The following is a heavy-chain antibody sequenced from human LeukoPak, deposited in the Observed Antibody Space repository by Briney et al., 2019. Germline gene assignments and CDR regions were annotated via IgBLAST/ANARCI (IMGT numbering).Heavy chain of an antibody. V-gene: IGHV3-64D*06. J-gene: IGHJ4*02. CDR3: VKDQSGSASW. D-gene: IGHD3-10*01. CDR1: GFTFSTYA. Sequence: GGSLRLSCSASGFTFSTYAMHGVRQAPGKGLEYVSSITSDGGSTYYADSVKGRFTISRDNSKNTLYLQVNRLRAEDTAVYYCVKDQSGSASWWGQGTLVTVSS. CDR2: ITSDGGST.